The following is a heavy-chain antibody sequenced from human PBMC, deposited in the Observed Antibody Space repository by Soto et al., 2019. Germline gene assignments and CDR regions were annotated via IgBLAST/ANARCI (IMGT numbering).Heavy chain of an antibody. Sequence: PSETLSLTCSVSGYSVTISDYYWAWILQPPGKGLEWIGSMFYSGLTYYNPSLKSRVTLSVDTSKNQFSVRLNSVTAADTAVYYCAPLSVSLSGPYGIHVWGQGTTVTVSS. CDR1: GYSVTISDYY. CDR2: MFYSGLT. CDR3: APLSVSLSGPYGIHV. D-gene: IGHD2-15*01. V-gene: IGHV4-39*01. J-gene: IGHJ6*02.